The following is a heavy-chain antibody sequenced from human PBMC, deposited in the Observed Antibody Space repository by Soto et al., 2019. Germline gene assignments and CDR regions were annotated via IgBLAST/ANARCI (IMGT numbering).Heavy chain of an antibody. D-gene: IGHD1-26*01. CDR2: IYHSGRT. J-gene: IGHJ3*02. Sequence: SETLSLTCTVSGYSISSGYYWGWIRQPPGKGLEWIGSIYHSGRTYYNPSLKSRVTISVDTPKNQFSLKLSSVTAADTAVYYCAREKWELRNDAFDIWGQGTMVTVSS. V-gene: IGHV4-38-2*02. CDR1: GYSISSGYY. CDR3: AREKWELRNDAFDI.